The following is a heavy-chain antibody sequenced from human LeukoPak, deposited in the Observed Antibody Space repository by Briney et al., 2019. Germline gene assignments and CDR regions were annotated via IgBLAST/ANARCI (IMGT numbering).Heavy chain of an antibody. J-gene: IGHJ6*03. CDR1: GFTFSSYA. CDR2: ISGSGGST. CDR3: AKDSTSYSSYMDV. V-gene: IGHV3-23*01. Sequence: GGSLRLSCAASGFTFSSYAMSWVRQAPGKGLEWVSAISGSGGSTYYADSVKGRFTIPRDNSKNTLYLQMNSLRAEDTAVYYCAKDSTSYSSYMDVWGKGTTVTVSS.